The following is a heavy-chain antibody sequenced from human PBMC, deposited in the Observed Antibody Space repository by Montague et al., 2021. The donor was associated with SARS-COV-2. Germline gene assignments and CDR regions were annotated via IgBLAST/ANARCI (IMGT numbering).Heavy chain of an antibody. V-gene: IGHV3-23*03. J-gene: IGHJ4*02. CDR1: GFTFSNYA. D-gene: IGHD3-3*01. Sequence: SLRLSWSASGFTFSNYAMSWVRQAPGKGLEWVSVIYSGGSSTYYADSVKGRFTISRDNSKNTLYLQMNSLRAEDTAVYYCAKDPYYDFWSGYYFDYWGQGTLVTVSS. CDR2: IYSGGSST. CDR3: AKDPYYDFWSGYYFDY.